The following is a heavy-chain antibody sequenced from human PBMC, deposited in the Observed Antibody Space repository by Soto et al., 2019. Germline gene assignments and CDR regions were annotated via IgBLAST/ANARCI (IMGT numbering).Heavy chain of an antibody. CDR2: IYYSGST. CDR3: ARREVVVAAPEAFDI. D-gene: IGHD2-15*01. Sequence: QLQLQESGPGLVKPSETLSLTCTVSGGSISSSSYYWGWIRQPPGKGLEWIGSIYYSGSTYYNPSLKSRGTISVDTSKNQFSLKLSSVTAADTAVYYCARREVVVAAPEAFDIWGQGTMVTVSS. CDR1: GGSISSSSYY. J-gene: IGHJ3*02. V-gene: IGHV4-39*01.